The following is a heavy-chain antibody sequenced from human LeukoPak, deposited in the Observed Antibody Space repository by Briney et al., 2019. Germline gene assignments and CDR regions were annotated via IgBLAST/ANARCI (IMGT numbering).Heavy chain of an antibody. V-gene: IGHV1-8*01. D-gene: IGHD4/OR15-4a*01. CDR3: ARGHDYGGPDY. Sequence: ASVTVSFKASGYTFTNYDINWVRQATGQGLEWMGFMNPNSGNTVYAQEFQGRVTMTRNTSITTAYMELNSLRSDDTAVYYCARGHDYGGPDYWGQGTLVTVSS. J-gene: IGHJ4*02. CDR1: GYTFTNYD. CDR2: MNPNSGNT.